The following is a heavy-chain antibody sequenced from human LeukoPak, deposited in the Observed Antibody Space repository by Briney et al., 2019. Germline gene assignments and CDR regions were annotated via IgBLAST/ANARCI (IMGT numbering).Heavy chain of an antibody. J-gene: IGHJ4*02. CDR3: AKELGEGGDY. Sequence: GGSLRLSCAVSGFTVSSNYMSWVRQAPGKGLEWVSIVYSGGTTNYADSVKGRFTISRDNSKNTLYLQMNSLRAEDTAVYYCAKELGEGGDYWGQGTLVTVSS. D-gene: IGHD3-10*01. V-gene: IGHV3-66*01. CDR1: GFTVSSNY. CDR2: VYSGGTT.